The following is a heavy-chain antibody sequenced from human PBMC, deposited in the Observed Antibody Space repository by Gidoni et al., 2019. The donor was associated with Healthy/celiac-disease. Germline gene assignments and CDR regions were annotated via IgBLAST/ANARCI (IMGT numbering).Heavy chain of an antibody. Sequence: QVQLQESGPGLVKPSQTLSLTCTVSGGSISSGDYYWSWIRQPPGKGLEWIGYIYYSGSTYYNPSLKSRVTISVDTSKNQFSLKLSSVTAADTAVYYCASQITDYRLRETYYYYYMDVWGKGTTVTVSS. J-gene: IGHJ6*03. CDR3: ASQITDYRLRETYYYYYMDV. V-gene: IGHV4-30-4*01. CDR2: IYYSGST. CDR1: GGSISSGDYY. D-gene: IGHD4-4*01.